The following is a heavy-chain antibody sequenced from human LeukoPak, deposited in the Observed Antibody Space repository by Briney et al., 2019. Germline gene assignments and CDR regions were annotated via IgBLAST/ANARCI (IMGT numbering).Heavy chain of an antibody. V-gene: IGHV4-61*02. CDR1: GGSISSGSYY. D-gene: IGHD2-2*01. J-gene: IGHJ6*03. Sequence: SQTLSLTCTVSGGSISSGSYYWSWIRQPAGKGLEWIGRIYTSGSTNHNPSLKSRVTMSVDTSKNQFSLKLSSVTAADTALYYCARDSLLPSAMGYYYMDVWGKGTTVTVSS. CDR2: IYTSGST. CDR3: ARDSLLPSAMGYYYMDV.